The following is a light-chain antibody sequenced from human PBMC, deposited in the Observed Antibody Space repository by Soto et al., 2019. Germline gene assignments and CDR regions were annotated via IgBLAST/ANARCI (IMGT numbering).Light chain of an antibody. J-gene: IGLJ3*02. Sequence: QSALTQPASVSGSPGHSLTISCTGTSSDVGSYNLVSWYQQHPGKAPKLMIYEVSKRPSGVSNRFSGSKSGNTASLTISGLQAEDAADYYCCSYAGSSTFWVFGGGTQLTV. V-gene: IGLV2-23*02. CDR3: CSYAGSSTFWV. CDR1: SSDVGSYNL. CDR2: EVS.